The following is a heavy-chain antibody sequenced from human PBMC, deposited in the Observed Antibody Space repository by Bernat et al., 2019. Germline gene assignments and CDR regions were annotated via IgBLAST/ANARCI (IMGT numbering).Heavy chain of an antibody. D-gene: IGHD3-9*01. CDR3: AREGTYYDILTGYYGNWYFDL. V-gene: IGHV3-53*01. CDR1: GFTVSSNY. Sequence: EVQLVESGGGLIQPGGSLRLSCAASGFTVSSNYMSWVRQAPGKGLEWVSVIYSGGSTYYADSVKGRFTISRDNPKNTLYLQMNSLRAEDTAVYYCAREGTYYDILTGYYGNWYFDLWGRGTLVTVSS. CDR2: IYSGGST. J-gene: IGHJ2*01.